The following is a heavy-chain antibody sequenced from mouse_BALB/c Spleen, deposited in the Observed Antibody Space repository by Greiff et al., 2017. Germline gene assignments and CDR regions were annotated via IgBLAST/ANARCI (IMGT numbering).Heavy chain of an antibody. D-gene: IGHD1-1*01. V-gene: IGHV1-54*01. CDR1: GYAFTNYL. CDR2: INPGSGGT. CDR3: ATYGSSYSFDY. Sequence: QVQLKQSGAELVRPGTSVKVSCKASGYAFTNYLIEWVKQRPGQGLEWIGVINPGSGGTNYNEKFKGKATLTADKSSSTAYMQLSSLTSDDSAVYFCATYGSSYSFDYWGQGTTLTVSS. J-gene: IGHJ2*01.